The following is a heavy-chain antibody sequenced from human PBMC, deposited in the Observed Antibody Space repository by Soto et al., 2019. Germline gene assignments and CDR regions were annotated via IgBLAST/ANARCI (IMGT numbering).Heavy chain of an antibody. Sequence: QVQLVQSGAEVKKPGSSVKVSCKASGDTFISYAISWVRQAPGQGPEWMGGLIPIFDTSKYAQKFQGRVTITADESTSTAYMELSCLKFEDTAVYYCAWALGERRFGAMDVWGQGTMVTVSS. CDR1: GDTFISYA. V-gene: IGHV1-69*01. CDR3: AWALGERRFGAMDV. D-gene: IGHD3-10*01. CDR2: LIPIFDTS. J-gene: IGHJ6*02.